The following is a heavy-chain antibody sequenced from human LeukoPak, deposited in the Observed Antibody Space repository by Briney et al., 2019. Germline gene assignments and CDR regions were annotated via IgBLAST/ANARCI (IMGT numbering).Heavy chain of an antibody. Sequence: PSETLSLTCTVSGGSVSSGSYYWSWIRQPPGRGLEWIGYIYYSGSTNYNPSLKSRVTISVDTSKNQFSLKLSSVTAADTAVYYCAREAVAGNGGIDYWGQGTLVTVSS. D-gene: IGHD6-19*01. V-gene: IGHV4-61*01. CDR3: AREAVAGNGGIDY. CDR1: GGSVSSGSYY. J-gene: IGHJ4*02. CDR2: IYYSGST.